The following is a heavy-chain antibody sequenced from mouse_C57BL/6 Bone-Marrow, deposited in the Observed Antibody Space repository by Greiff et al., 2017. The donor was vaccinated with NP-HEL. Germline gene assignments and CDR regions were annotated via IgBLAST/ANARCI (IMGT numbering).Heavy chain of an antibody. CDR2: INPNNGGT. CDR3: ARGRLLRHYYFDY. D-gene: IGHD1-2*01. J-gene: IGHJ2*01. Sequence: VQLQQSGPELVKPGASVKISCKASGYTFTDYYMNWVKQSHGKSLEWIGDINPNNGGTSYNQKFKGKATLTVDKSSSTAYMELRSLTSEDSAVYYCARGRLLRHYYFDYWGQGTTLTVSS. V-gene: IGHV1-26*01. CDR1: GYTFTDYY.